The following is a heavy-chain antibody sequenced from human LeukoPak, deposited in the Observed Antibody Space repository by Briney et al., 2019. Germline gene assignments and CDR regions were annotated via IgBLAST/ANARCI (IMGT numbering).Heavy chain of an antibody. CDR3: ARRVSSSNDSSTAKPTGYFDY. Sequence: SETLSLTCAVYGGSFSGYDWSWIRQPPGKGLEWIGQINHSGSTNYNPSLKSRVTISVDTSKNQFSLKLSSVTAADTAVYYCARRVSSSNDSSTAKPTGYFDYWGQGTLVTVSS. J-gene: IGHJ4*02. V-gene: IGHV4-34*01. CDR2: INHSGST. CDR1: GGSFSGYD. D-gene: IGHD3-22*01.